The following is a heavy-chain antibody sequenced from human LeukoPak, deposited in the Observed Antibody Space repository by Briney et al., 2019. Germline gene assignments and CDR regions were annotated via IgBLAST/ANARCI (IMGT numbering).Heavy chain of an antibody. Sequence: SETLSLTCAVSGGSISSSNWWSWVRQPAGKGLEWIGEIYHSGSTNYNPSLKSRVTISVDKSKNQFSLKLSSVTAADTAVYYCASSKVYGSEMEVFDYWGQGTLVTVSS. CDR2: IYHSGST. CDR1: GGSISSSNW. J-gene: IGHJ4*02. CDR3: ASSKVYGSEMEVFDY. D-gene: IGHD3-10*01. V-gene: IGHV4-4*02.